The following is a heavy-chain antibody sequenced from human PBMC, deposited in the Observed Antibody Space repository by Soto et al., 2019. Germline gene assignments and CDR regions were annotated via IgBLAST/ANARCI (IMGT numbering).Heavy chain of an antibody. J-gene: IGHJ6*02. CDR2: IYYSGST. CDR1: GGSISNGDYY. Sequence: SETLSLTCTISGGSISNGDYYWNWIRQSPWKGLEWIGYIYYSGSTYYNPSLKSRVTMFVDTSNNQFSLKLTSVTVADTAVYYCAREPVPDHVYYGLDVWGQGXTVTVYS. V-gene: IGHV4-30-4*01. D-gene: IGHD2-8*01. CDR3: AREPVPDHVYYGLDV.